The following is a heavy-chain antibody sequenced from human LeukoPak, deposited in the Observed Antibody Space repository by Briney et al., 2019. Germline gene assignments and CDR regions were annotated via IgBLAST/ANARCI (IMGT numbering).Heavy chain of an antibody. CDR2: IYYSGST. CDR1: GDSISSSSYY. J-gene: IGHJ4*02. CDR3: ARNSRTYGDYDF. D-gene: IGHD4-17*01. Sequence: SETLSLTCTVSGDSISSSSYYWGWIRQPPGKGLEWIGSIYYSGSTYYNPSLKSRVTISVDTSKNQFSLKLSSVTAADTAVYYCARNSRTYGDYDFWGQGTLVTVSS. V-gene: IGHV4-39*07.